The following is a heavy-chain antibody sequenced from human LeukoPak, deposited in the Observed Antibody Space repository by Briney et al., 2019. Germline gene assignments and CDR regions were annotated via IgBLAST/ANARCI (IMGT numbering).Heavy chain of an antibody. CDR2: IKSKTDGGTT. CDR3: TTVGSVWDREFDY. V-gene: IGHV3-15*01. D-gene: IGHD6-19*01. J-gene: IGHJ4*02. CDR1: GFTFSKAW. Sequence: GGSLRLSCAASGFTFSKAWMSWVRQAPGKGLEWVGRIKSKTDGGTTDYAAPVKGRITISRDDSKNTLYLQMNSLKTEDTAVYYCTTVGSVWDREFDYWGQGTLVTVSS.